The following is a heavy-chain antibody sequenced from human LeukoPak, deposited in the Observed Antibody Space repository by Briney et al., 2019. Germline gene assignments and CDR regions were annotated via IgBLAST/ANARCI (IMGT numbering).Heavy chain of an antibody. V-gene: IGHV3-30*18. D-gene: IGHD4-23*01. Sequence: PGGSLRLSCTASRFTFSDYGMHWVRQAPGKGLEWVAFISYDGSNKYYADSVKGRFTISRDNSKNTLYLQMNSLRAEDTAVYYCAKELDYGGNSPSHYWGQGTLVTVSS. J-gene: IGHJ4*02. CDR1: RFTFSDYG. CDR3: AKELDYGGNSPSHY. CDR2: ISYDGSNK.